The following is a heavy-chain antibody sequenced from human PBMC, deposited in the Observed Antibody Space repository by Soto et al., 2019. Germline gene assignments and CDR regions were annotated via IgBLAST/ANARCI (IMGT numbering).Heavy chain of an antibody. CDR2: ISGSGGST. CDR1: GFTFSSYA. CDR3: ARASVWFGELFCDFDY. Sequence: GGSLRLSCAASGFTFSSYAMSWVRQAPGKGLEWVSAISGSGGSTYYADSVKGRFTISRDNSKNTLYLQMNSLRAEDTAVYYCARASVWFGELFCDFDYWGQGTLVTVSS. J-gene: IGHJ4*02. V-gene: IGHV3-23*01. D-gene: IGHD3-10*01.